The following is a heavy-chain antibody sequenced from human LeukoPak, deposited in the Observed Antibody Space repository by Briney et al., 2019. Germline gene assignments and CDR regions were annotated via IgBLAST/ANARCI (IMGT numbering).Heavy chain of an antibody. J-gene: IGHJ4*02. D-gene: IGHD5-18*01. CDR1: GGSISSSSYY. CDR3: ARGRSRIQLWSIQRTYYFDY. CDR2: IYYSGST. V-gene: IGHV4-39*07. Sequence: SETLSLTCTVSGGSISSSSYYWGWIRQPPGKGLEWIGSIYYSGSTYYNPSLKSRVTISVDTSKNQFSLKLSSVTAADTAVYYCARGRSRIQLWSIQRTYYFDYWGQGTLVTVSS.